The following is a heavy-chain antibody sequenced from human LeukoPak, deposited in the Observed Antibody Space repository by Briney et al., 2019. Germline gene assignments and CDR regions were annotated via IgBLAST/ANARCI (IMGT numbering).Heavy chain of an antibody. CDR1: GFTFSRYW. Sequence: PGGSLRLSCVGSGFTFSRYWLNWVRQAPGKGLEWVGRIKRKTDAGTTDYAAPVKGRFTISRDDSKNTLYLQMNSLKTEDTAVYYCTTGNWGPYWGQGTLVTVSS. J-gene: IGHJ4*02. D-gene: IGHD7-27*01. V-gene: IGHV3-15*07. CDR2: IKRKTDAGTT. CDR3: TTGNWGPY.